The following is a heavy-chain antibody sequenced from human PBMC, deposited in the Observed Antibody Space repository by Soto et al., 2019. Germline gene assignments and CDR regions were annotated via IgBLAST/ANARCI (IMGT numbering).Heavy chain of an antibody. CDR2: IRGKANNYAT. J-gene: IGHJ4*02. CDR1: GFTFSGSA. Sequence: GGSLRLSCAASGFTFSGSAMHWVRQASGKGLEWVGRIRGKANNYATAYAASVKDRFTISRDDSKNAAYLQMNSLKTEDTAVYYCTRRSQDDSTGYFGNWGQGTLVTVSS. CDR3: TRRSQDDSTGYFGN. V-gene: IGHV3-73*01. D-gene: IGHD3-22*01.